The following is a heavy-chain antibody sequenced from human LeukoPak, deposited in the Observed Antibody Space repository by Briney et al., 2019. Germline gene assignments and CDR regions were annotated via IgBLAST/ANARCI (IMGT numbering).Heavy chain of an antibody. Sequence: ASVKVSCKASGYTFTSYAMHRVRQAPGQRLEWMGWINAGNGNTKYSQKFQGRVTITRDTSASTAYMELSSLRSEDTAVYYCARDDVTMVRGVRISYYYYGMDVWGKGTTVTVSS. V-gene: IGHV1-3*01. J-gene: IGHJ6*04. CDR3: ARDDVTMVRGVRISYYYYGMDV. CDR2: INAGNGNT. CDR1: GYTFTSYA. D-gene: IGHD3-10*01.